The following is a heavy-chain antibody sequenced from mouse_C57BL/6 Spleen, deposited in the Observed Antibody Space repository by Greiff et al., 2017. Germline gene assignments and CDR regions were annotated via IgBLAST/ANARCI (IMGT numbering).Heavy chain of an antibody. CDR3: VRRDSSGYWFAY. V-gene: IGHV10-1*01. J-gene: IGHJ3*01. CDR1: GFSFNTYA. D-gene: IGHD3-2*02. CDR2: IRSKSNNYAT. Sequence: EVQRVASGGGLVQPKGSLKLSCAASGFSFNTYAMNWVRQAPGKGLEWVARIRSKSNNYATYYADSVKDRFTISRDDSDSMLYLQMNNLKTEDTAMYYCVRRDSSGYWFAYWGQGTLVTVSA.